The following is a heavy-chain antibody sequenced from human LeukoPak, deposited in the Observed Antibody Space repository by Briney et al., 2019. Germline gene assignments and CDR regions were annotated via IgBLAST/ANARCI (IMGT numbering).Heavy chain of an antibody. V-gene: IGHV3-33*01. D-gene: IGHD3-16*02. J-gene: IGHJ4*02. Sequence: GGSLRLSCAASGFTFSSYGMHWVRQAPGKGLEWVAVIWYDGSNKYYADSVKGRFTISRDNSKNSLYLQMNSLRDEDTAVYYCARVWGSYRYTRGFDYWGQGTLVTVSS. CDR3: ARVWGSYRYTRGFDY. CDR2: IWYDGSNK. CDR1: GFTFSSYG.